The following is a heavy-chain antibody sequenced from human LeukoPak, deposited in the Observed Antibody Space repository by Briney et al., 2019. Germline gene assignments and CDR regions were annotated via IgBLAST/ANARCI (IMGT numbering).Heavy chain of an antibody. CDR2: IVVGSGNT. Sequence: GASVKVSCKASGFTFTSSAVQWVRQARGQRLEWIGWIVVGSGNTNYAQKFQERVTITRDMSTSTAYMELSSLRSEDTAVYFCTQKTAYEILTGYYSNMLSYGMDVWGQGTTVTVSS. J-gene: IGHJ6*02. CDR3: TQKTAYEILTGYYSNMLSYGMDV. CDR1: GFTFTSSA. V-gene: IGHV1-58*01. D-gene: IGHD3-9*01.